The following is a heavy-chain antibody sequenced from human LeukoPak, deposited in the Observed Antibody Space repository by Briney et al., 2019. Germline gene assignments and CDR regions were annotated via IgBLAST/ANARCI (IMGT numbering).Heavy chain of an antibody. CDR2: IIPIFGTA. Sequence: SVTVSFTASGYTFTIYAISWVRQAPGQGLEWMGGIIPIFGTANYAQKFQGRVTITADESTSTAYMELSSLRSEDTAVYYCARGGGRDILTGLMAPIFDYWGQGTLVTVSS. CDR1: GYTFTIYA. CDR3: ARGGGRDILTGLMAPIFDY. J-gene: IGHJ4*02. V-gene: IGHV1-69*13. D-gene: IGHD3-9*01.